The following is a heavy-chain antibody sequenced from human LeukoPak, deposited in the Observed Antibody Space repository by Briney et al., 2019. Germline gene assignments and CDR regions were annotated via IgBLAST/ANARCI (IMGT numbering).Heavy chain of an antibody. D-gene: IGHD6-13*01. V-gene: IGHV4-34*01. Sequence: PSETLSLTYAVYGGSFSGYYWSWIRQPPGKGLEWIGEINHSGSTNYNPSLKSRVTISVDTSKNQFSLKLSSVTAADTAVYYCAREGSSSWVDYWGQGTLVTVSS. CDR2: INHSGST. J-gene: IGHJ4*02. CDR1: GGSFSGYY. CDR3: AREGSSSWVDY.